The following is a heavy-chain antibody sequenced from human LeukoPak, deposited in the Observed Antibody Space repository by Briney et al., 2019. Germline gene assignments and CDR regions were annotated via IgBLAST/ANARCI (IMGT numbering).Heavy chain of an antibody. CDR1: GDSVSSNSAT. V-gene: IGHV6-1*01. CDR3: AKDLWAMTMVTSADY. J-gene: IGHJ4*02. CDR2: TYYRSKWYN. Sequence: SQTLSLTCAISGDSVSSNSATWNWIRQSPSRGLECLGRTYYRSKWYNDYAGSVKSRTTIIPDTSKNQFSLQLNSVIPEDTAVYYCAKDLWAMTMVTSADYWGQGALVTVSS. D-gene: IGHD4-17*01.